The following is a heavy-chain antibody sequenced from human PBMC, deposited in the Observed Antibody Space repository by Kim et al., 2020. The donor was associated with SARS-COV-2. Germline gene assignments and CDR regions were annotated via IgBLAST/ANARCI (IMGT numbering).Heavy chain of an antibody. D-gene: IGHD3-10*01. CDR3: ARDYYGSGSSLIKFDY. Sequence: SVKGRFTISRDNAKNSLYLQMNSLRAEDTAVYYCARDYYGSGSSLIKFDYWGQGTLVTVSS. V-gene: IGHV3-11*06. J-gene: IGHJ4*02.